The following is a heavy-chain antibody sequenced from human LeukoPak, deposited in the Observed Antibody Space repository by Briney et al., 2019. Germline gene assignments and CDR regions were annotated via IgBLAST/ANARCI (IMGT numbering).Heavy chain of an antibody. J-gene: IGHJ4*02. CDR3: AKDALHSTTYYCDSSGYPDY. Sequence: GGSLRLSCAASGFTFDDYAMHWVRQAPGKGLEWVSGISWNSGSIGYADSVKGRFTISRDNAKNSLYLQMNSLRAEDTALYYCAKDALHSTTYYCDSSGYPDYWGQGTLVTVSS. CDR2: ISWNSGSI. D-gene: IGHD3-22*01. V-gene: IGHV3-9*01. CDR1: GFTFDDYA.